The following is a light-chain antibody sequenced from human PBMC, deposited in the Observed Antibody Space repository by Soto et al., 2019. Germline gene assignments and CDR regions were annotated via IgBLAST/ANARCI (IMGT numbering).Light chain of an antibody. Sequence: QSALTQPASVSGSPGQSITISCTGTISDVGSYDLVSWYQHHPGKAPKVMIYEVSKRPSGLSNRFSASKSGNTASLTISGLQAEDEADYYCSSYAGSTTYVVFGGGTKVTVL. CDR1: ISDVGSYDL. J-gene: IGLJ2*01. CDR2: EVS. CDR3: SSYAGSTTYVV. V-gene: IGLV2-23*02.